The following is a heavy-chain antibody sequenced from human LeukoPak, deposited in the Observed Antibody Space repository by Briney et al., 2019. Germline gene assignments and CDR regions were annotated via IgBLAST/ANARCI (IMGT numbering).Heavy chain of an antibody. Sequence: GGSLRLSCAASGFTFSRYWMHWVRQVPGKGLVWVSRINSDGTSTTYADSVKGRFTISRDNAKNTLYLQMNSLRAEDTAVYYCATVTMTTYDYWGQGTLVTVSS. CDR1: GFTFSRYW. D-gene: IGHD4-17*01. J-gene: IGHJ4*02. CDR2: INSDGTST. V-gene: IGHV3-74*01. CDR3: ATVTMTTYDY.